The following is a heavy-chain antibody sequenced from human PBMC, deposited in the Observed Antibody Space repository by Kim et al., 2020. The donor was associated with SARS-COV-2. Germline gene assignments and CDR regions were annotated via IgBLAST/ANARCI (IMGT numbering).Heavy chain of an antibody. CDR2: IIPIFGTA. D-gene: IGHD3-3*02. CDR3: ARDHFVRASSKWGNPTKNYYYYGMDV. J-gene: IGHJ6*02. Sequence: SVKVSCKASGGTFSSYAISWVRQAPGQGLEWMGGIIPIFGTANYAQKFQGRVTITADESTSTAYMELSSLRSEDTAVYYCARDHFVRASSKWGNPTKNYYYYGMDVWGQGTTVTVSS. CDR1: GGTFSSYA. V-gene: IGHV1-69*13.